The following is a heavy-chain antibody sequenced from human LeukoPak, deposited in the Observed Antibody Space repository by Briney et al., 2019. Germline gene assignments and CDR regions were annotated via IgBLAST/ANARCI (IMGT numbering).Heavy chain of an antibody. CDR2: ISSSSSTI. J-gene: IGHJ4*02. CDR1: GFTFSDYY. Sequence: SGGSLRLSCAASGFTFSDYYMSWIRQAPGKGLEWVSYISSSSSTIYYADSVKGRFTISRDNAKNSLYLQMNSLRAEDTAVYYCASSPYCSSTSCYPSYFDYWGQGTLVTVSS. V-gene: IGHV3-11*04. D-gene: IGHD2-2*01. CDR3: ASSPYCSSTSCYPSYFDY.